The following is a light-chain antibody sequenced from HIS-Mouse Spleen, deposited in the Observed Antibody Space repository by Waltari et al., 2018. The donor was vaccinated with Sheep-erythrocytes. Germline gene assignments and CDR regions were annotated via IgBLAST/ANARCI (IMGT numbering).Light chain of an antibody. CDR2: DVS. CDR3: CSYAGSSTWV. J-gene: IGLJ3*02. CDR1: SSAGGCFNY. Sequence: QSALTQPRSVSGSPGQSVTISCPGISSAGGCFNYFSWYQQHPGKAPKLMIYDVSKRPSGVSNRFSGSKSGNTASLTISGLQAEDEADYYCCSYAGSSTWVFGGGTKLTVL. V-gene: IGLV2-23*02.